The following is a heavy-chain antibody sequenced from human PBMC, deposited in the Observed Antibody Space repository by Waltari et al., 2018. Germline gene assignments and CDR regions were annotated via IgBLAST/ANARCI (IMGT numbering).Heavy chain of an antibody. CDR1: GFTFGDYA. V-gene: IGHV3-49*03. CDR2: IRSKAYGGTT. Sequence: EVQLVESGGGLVQPGRSLSLSCTASGFTFGDYAMSWFRQAPGKGLEWVGFIRSKAYGGTTEYAASVKGRFTISRDDSKSIAYLQMNSLKTEDTAVYYCTRGEMATIPYLDYWGQGTLVTVSS. J-gene: IGHJ4*02. D-gene: IGHD5-12*01. CDR3: TRGEMATIPYLDY.